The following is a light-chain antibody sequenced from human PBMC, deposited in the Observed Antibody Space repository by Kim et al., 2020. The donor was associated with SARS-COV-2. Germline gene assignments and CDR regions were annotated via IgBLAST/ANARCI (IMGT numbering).Light chain of an antibody. CDR1: SLRSYY. J-gene: IGLJ2*01. Sequence: SSELTQDPAVSVALGQTVRITCRGDSLRSYYATWYQQKPGQAPVLVIYGKNNRPSGIPDRFSGSSSGNTASLTITGAQAEDEADYYCKSRGTSGNVVFGGGTKCTVL. V-gene: IGLV3-19*01. CDR3: KSRGTSGNVV. CDR2: GKN.